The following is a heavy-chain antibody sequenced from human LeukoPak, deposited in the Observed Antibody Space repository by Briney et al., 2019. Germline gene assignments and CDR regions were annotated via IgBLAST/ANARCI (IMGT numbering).Heavy chain of an antibody. CDR3: ARAPHFFDTSGSRYYFDY. D-gene: IGHD3-22*01. Sequence: PGGSLRLSCAASGFTVSSNYMSWVRQAPGKGLEWVSVIYSGGSTYYADSVKGRFTISRDNSKNTLYLQMNSLRAEDTAVYYCARAPHFFDTSGSRYYFDYWGQGALVTVSS. CDR2: IYSGGST. CDR1: GFTVSSNY. J-gene: IGHJ4*02. V-gene: IGHV3-53*01.